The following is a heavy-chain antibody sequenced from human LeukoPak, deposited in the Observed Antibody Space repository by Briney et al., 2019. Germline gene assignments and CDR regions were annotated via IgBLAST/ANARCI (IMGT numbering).Heavy chain of an antibody. J-gene: IGHJ5*02. V-gene: IGHV3-21*01. CDR1: GFTFSSYS. CDR3: ARDIIKALGLGVVTAINWFDP. D-gene: IGHD2-21*02. CDR2: ISSSSSYI. Sequence: PGGSLRLSCAASGFTFSSYSMNWVRQAPGKGLEWVSSISSSSSYIYYADSVKGRFTISRDNAKNSLYLQMNSLRAEDTAVYYCARDIIKALGLGVVTAINWFDPWGQGTLVTVSS.